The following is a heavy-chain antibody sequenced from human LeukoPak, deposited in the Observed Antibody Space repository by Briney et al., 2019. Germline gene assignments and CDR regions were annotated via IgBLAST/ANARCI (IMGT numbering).Heavy chain of an antibody. V-gene: IGHV4-34*01. Sequence: SETLSLTCAVYGGSFSGYYWSWIRQPPGKGLEWIGEINHSGSTNYNPSLKSRVTISVDTSKNQFSLKLSSVTAADTAVYYCARGPYRGFDYWGQGTLLTVSS. CDR1: GGSFSGYY. CDR2: INHSGST. CDR3: ARGPYRGFDY. D-gene: IGHD1-14*01. J-gene: IGHJ4*02.